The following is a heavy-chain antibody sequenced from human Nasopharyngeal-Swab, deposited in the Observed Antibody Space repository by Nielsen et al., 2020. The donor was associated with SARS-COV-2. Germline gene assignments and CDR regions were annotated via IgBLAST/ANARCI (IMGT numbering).Heavy chain of an antibody. J-gene: IGHJ3*01. CDR2: IRMYNGKT. CDR1: GYTFTGYG. CDR3: ARDRSLLPAANDALDV. D-gene: IGHD6-13*01. V-gene: IGHV1-18*01. Sequence: ASVKVSCKASGYTFTGYGMIWVRQAPGRGLEWMGWIRMYNGKTHYAQKFQGRVTMSTDTSTNTAHMELKSLTSDDTAVYFCARDRSLLPAANDALDVWGQGTTVTISS.